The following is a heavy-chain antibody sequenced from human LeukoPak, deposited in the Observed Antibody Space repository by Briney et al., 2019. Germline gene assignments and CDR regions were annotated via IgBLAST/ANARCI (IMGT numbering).Heavy chain of an antibody. Sequence: PSETLSLTRAVYGGSFSGYYWSWIRQPPGKGLEWVGEINHSGSTNYNPSLKSRVTISVDTSKNQFSLKLSSVTAADTAVYYCAREPRVNMVRGVIAYFGYWGQGTLVTVSS. CDR3: AREPRVNMVRGVIAYFGY. V-gene: IGHV4-34*01. CDR2: INHSGST. D-gene: IGHD3-10*01. CDR1: GGSFSGYY. J-gene: IGHJ4*02.